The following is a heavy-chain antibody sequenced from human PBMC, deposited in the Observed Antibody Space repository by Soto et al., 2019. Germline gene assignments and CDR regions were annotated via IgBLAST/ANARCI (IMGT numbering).Heavy chain of an antibody. CDR1: GFTFSSYG. Sequence: PGGSLRLSXAASGFTFSSYGMHWVRQAPGEGLEWVAVISYDGSNKYYADSVKGRFTISRDNSKNTLYLQMNSLRAEDTAVYYCPKLGPYDSSGYYSYFDYWGQGTLVTVSS. V-gene: IGHV3-30*18. CDR3: PKLGPYDSSGYYSYFDY. J-gene: IGHJ4*02. D-gene: IGHD3-22*01. CDR2: ISYDGSNK.